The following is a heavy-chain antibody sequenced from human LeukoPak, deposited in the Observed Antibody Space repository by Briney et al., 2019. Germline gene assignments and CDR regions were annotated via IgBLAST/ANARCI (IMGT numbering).Heavy chain of an antibody. CDR3: ARQTVVAANIDY. J-gene: IGHJ4*02. V-gene: IGHV4-39*01. Sequence: PSETLSLTCTVSGGSISSSSYYWDWIRQPPGKGLEWVGSIYYSGSTYYNPSLKSRVTISVDTSKNQFSLKLNSVTAADTAVYYCARQTVVAANIDYWGQGTLVTVSS. CDR2: IYYSGST. CDR1: GGSISSSSYY. D-gene: IGHD2-15*01.